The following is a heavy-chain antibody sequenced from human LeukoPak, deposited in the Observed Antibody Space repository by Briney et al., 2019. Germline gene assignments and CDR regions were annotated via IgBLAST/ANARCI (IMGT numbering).Heavy chain of an antibody. CDR2: ISYDGSNK. CDR3: ARGDFYYYGMDV. CDR1: GSTFSTYA. V-gene: IGHV3-30*14. Sequence: GGSLRLSCAASGSTFSTYAMHWVRQAPGKGLEWVAVISYDGSNKYYADSVKGRFTISRDNSKNTLYLQMNSLRAEDTAVYYCARGDFYYYGMDVWGQGTTVTVSS. D-gene: IGHD3-3*01. J-gene: IGHJ6*02.